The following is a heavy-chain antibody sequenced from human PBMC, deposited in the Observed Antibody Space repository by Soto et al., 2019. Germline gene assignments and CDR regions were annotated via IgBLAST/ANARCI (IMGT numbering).Heavy chain of an antibody. V-gene: IGHV4-59*01. J-gene: IGHJ4*02. CDR1: SDSISSYY. CDR2: ISYSGST. D-gene: IGHD6-13*01. CDR3: ARGTSWQLPFDY. Sequence: SETLSLTCTVSSDSISSYYWSWIRQPPGKRLEWIGYISYSGSTDYNPSLKSRVTISGDTSKNQFSLKVSSVTAADTAVYYCARGTSWQLPFDYWGKGTLVTVS.